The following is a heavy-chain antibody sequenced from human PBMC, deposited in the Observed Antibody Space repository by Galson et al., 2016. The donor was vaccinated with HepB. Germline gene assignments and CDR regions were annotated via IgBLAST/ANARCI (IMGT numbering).Heavy chain of an antibody. CDR1: GFTFSNYG. Sequence: SLRLSCAASGFTFSNYGMHWVRQAPGKGLEWVALISYDGSKKFYVDSVKGRFTISRDHSKNTLHLLMNSLRPEDTAVYYCAKSGVEYYDILTGFDSWGQGTLVTVSS. CDR3: AKSGVEYYDILTGFDS. D-gene: IGHD3-9*01. V-gene: IGHV3-30*18. CDR2: ISYDGSKK. J-gene: IGHJ4*02.